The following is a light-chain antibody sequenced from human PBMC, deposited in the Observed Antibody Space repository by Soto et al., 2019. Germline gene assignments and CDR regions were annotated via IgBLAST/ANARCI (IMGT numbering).Light chain of an antibody. Sequence: EIVLTQSPATLSLSPGERATLSCRASQSVSSYLAWYQQKPGQAPRLLIYDASNRATGIPARFSGSGSATEFTLTISSLQSEDFAVYYCQQYSQWPLTFGGGTKVEIK. V-gene: IGKV3-11*01. CDR3: QQYSQWPLT. CDR2: DAS. CDR1: QSVSSY. J-gene: IGKJ4*01.